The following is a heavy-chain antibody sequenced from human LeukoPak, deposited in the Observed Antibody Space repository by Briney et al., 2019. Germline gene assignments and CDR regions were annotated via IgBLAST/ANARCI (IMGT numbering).Heavy chain of an antibody. V-gene: IGHV3-30*18. CDR1: GFTFSSYG. Sequence: GGSLRLSCAASGFTFSSYGMHWVRQAPGKGREGVAFISYDGSNKYYADSVKGLFTISRDNSKNTLYLQMNRLRAEDTAVYYCAKVALTGYWGQGTLVTVSS. CDR3: AKVALTGY. J-gene: IGHJ4*02. CDR2: ISYDGSNK. D-gene: IGHD1-14*01.